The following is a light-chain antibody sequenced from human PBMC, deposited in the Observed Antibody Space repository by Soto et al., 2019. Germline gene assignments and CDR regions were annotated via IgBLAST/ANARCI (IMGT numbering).Light chain of an antibody. J-gene: IGKJ1*01. Sequence: ETVMTQSPATLSVSPGERVTLSCRASQSVSSNLAWYQQKPGQAPRLLIYDASTRATGIPARFSGSGSGTEFTLTISSLQSEDFAVYYCQQYYDWPPWTFGQGTKVEIK. CDR1: QSVSSN. CDR2: DAS. CDR3: QQYYDWPPWT. V-gene: IGKV3-15*01.